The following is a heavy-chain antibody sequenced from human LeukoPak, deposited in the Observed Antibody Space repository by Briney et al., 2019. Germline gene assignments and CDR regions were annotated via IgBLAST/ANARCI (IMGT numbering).Heavy chain of an antibody. CDR3: ASQSGYGDY. V-gene: IGHV3-48*03. D-gene: IGHD5-12*01. CDR2: ISSSGSTI. Sequence: GSLRLSCAASGFTFSSYEMNWVRQAPGKGLEWVSYISSSGSTIYYADSVKGRFTISGDNAKNSLYLQMNSLRAEDTAVYYCASQSGYGDYWGQGTLVTVSS. J-gene: IGHJ4*02. CDR1: GFTFSSYE.